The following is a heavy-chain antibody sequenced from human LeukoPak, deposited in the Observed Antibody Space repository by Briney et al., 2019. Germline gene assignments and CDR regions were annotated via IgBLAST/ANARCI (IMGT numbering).Heavy chain of an antibody. Sequence: GSLRLSCSVSGTSISTNYWSWIRQPPGKGLEWLGCIFCSGGTNYKPSLKSRITISVDTSKNQLSLRLSSVTAADTAVYYCARHVDYWGQGTLVTVSS. J-gene: IGHJ4*02. CDR3: ARHVDY. CDR2: IFCSGGT. V-gene: IGHV4-59*08. CDR1: GTSISTNY.